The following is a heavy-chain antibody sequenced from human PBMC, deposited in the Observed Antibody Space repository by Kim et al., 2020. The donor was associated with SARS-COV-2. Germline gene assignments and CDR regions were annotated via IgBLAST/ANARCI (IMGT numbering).Heavy chain of an antibody. J-gene: IGHJ6*02. CDR3: ATTWGGCTNGVCPSDVDV. V-gene: IGHV3-23*01. Sequence: GGSLRLSCAASGFTFSSYAMSWVRQAPGKGLEWVSAISGSGGSTYYADSVKGRFTISRDNSKNTLYLQMNSLRAEDTAVYYCATTWGGCTNGVCPSDVDVWGQGTTVTVSS. CDR2: ISGSGGST. CDR1: GFTFSSYA. D-gene: IGHD2-8*01.